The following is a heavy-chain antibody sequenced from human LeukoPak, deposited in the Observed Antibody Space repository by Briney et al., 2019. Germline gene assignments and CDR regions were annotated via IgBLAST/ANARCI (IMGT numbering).Heavy chain of an antibody. J-gene: IGHJ4*02. V-gene: IGHV1-2*06. CDR1: GYTFTGYY. CDR2: INPNSGGT. CDR3: ARDLRPPGQIGWNFDY. Sequence: GASVKVSCKASGYTFTGYYTHWVRQAPGQGLEWMGRINPNSGGTNYAQKFQGRVTMTRDTSISTAYMELSRLRSDDTAVYYCARDLRPPGQIGWNFDYWGQGTLVTVSS. D-gene: IGHD3-22*01.